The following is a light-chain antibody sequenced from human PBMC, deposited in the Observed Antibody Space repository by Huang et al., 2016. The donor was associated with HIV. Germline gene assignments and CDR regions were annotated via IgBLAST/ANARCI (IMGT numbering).Light chain of an antibody. V-gene: IGKV3-15*01. CDR1: QSVSTN. CDR2: GAS. J-gene: IGKJ3*01. CDR3: HQYNDWPIS. Sequence: EMVLTQSPATLSVSQVGIATISCRASQSVSTNLAWYQQKHGQAPRLLIYGASTRAIGVPARFRGSGSGTEFTLTISDLQSEDFAVYYCHQYNDWPISFGPGTKVDIK.